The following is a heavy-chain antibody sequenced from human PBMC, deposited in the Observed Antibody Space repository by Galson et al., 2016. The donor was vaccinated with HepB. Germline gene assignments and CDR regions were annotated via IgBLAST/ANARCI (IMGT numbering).Heavy chain of an antibody. V-gene: IGHV5-51*01. CDR3: ARHGDFYDSSARY. J-gene: IGHJ4*02. CDR2: IDPSDSEI. CDR1: GYNFDNHW. Sequence: QSGAEVKAPGESLNISCKTSGYNFDNHWIGWVRQMPGKGLEWMGIIDPSDSEIKYSPSFQGQVTLSVDKSMRTIFLHWSSLKASDTAIYYCARHGDFYDSSARYWGQGTLVTVSS. D-gene: IGHD3-22*01.